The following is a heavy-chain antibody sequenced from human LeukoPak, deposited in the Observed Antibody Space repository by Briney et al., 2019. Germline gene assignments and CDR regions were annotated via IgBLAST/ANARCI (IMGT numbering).Heavy chain of an antibody. V-gene: IGHV4-59*01. CDR3: ASEDGSGSYYNGY. Sequence: SETLSLTCTVSGGSISSYYWSWIRQPPGKGLEWIGYIYYSGSTNYNPSLKSRVTISVDTSKNQFSLKLSSVTAADTAVYYCASEDGSGSYYNGYWGQGTLVTVSS. CDR2: IYYSGST. D-gene: IGHD3-10*01. CDR1: GGSISSYY. J-gene: IGHJ4*02.